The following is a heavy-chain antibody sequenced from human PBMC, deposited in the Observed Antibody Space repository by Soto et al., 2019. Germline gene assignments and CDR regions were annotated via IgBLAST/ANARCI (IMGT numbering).Heavy chain of an antibody. J-gene: IGHJ4*02. CDR1: GGTFSSYA. CDR3: ARVRYYDSSGYSRPFDY. Sequence: QVQLVQSGAEVKKPGSSVKVSCKASGGTFSSYAISWVRQAPGQGLEWMGGIIPIFGTANYAQKFQGRATITADKSTGTAYRELSSLRSEDTAVYYCARVRYYDSSGYSRPFDYWGQGTLVTVSS. CDR2: IIPIFGTA. V-gene: IGHV1-69*06. D-gene: IGHD3-22*01.